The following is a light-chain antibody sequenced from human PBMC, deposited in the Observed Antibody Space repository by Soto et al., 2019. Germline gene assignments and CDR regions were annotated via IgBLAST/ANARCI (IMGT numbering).Light chain of an antibody. Sequence: DIQTTQSPSSLSAYVGDRVTITCRASQGISNHLAWYQQKPGKLPKLLIYAASILQSGVPSRFSGSGSGTDFTLTISSLQPEDVAIYYCQKFTSAPFTFGVGTKVDIK. CDR2: AAS. CDR1: QGISNH. V-gene: IGKV1-27*01. J-gene: IGKJ4*01. CDR3: QKFTSAPFT.